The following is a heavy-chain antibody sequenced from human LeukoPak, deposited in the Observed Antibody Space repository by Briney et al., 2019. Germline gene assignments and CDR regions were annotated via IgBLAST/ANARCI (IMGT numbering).Heavy chain of an antibody. D-gene: IGHD6-19*01. Sequence: WASVKVSCKASGYTFTGYYMHWVRQAPGQGLEWMGWINPNSGGTNYAQKFQGRVTTTRDTSISTAYMELSRLRSDDTAVYYCARGRPQTGRIAVAGPTDYWGQGTLVTVSS. CDR1: GYTFTGYY. CDR2: INPNSGGT. CDR3: ARGRPQTGRIAVAGPTDY. J-gene: IGHJ4*02. V-gene: IGHV1-2*02.